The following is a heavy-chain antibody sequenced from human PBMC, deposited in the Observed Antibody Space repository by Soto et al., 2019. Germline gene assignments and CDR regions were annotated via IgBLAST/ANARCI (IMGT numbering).Heavy chain of an antibody. CDR3: ARGGNIAVVTDSFDS. V-gene: IGHV1-46*02. CDR1: GYSLDTYY. Sequence: ASVKVSCKSSGYSLDTYYLHWVRQAPGQGLEWMGMIHPSGGGSTYAQKFLGRVTMTMDSSTSTVFMELTSLRSADTAVYYCARGGNIAVVTDSFDSWGQGTLVTVSS. D-gene: IGHD2-21*02. J-gene: IGHJ4*02. CDR2: IHPSGGGS.